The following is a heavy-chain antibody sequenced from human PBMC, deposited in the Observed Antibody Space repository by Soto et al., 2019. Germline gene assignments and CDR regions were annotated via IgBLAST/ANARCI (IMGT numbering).Heavy chain of an antibody. D-gene: IGHD6-19*01. CDR2: IYYSGST. J-gene: IGHJ4*02. Sequence: PSETLSLTCTVSGGSISSYYWSWIRQPPGKGLEWIGYIYYSGSTNYNPSLKSRVTISVDTSKNQFSLKLSSVTAADTAVYYCARQRIAVEDFDYWGQGTLVTVSS. CDR3: ARQRIAVEDFDY. CDR1: GGSISSYY. V-gene: IGHV4-59*08.